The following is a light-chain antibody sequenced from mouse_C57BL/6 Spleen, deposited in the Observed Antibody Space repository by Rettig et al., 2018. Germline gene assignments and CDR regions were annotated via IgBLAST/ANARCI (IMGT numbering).Light chain of an antibody. Sequence: DILLTQSPAILSVSPGDRVSFSCRASQSIGTSIHWDQQRTNGSPRPLIKFAAESISGIPARFSGSGSGTDFTLSINSVKSEDMADYYCQQSNSLPVTFGSGTKLEIK. CDR1: QSIGTS. CDR3: QQSNSLPVT. J-gene: IGKJ4*01. V-gene: IGKV5-48*01. CDR2: FAA.